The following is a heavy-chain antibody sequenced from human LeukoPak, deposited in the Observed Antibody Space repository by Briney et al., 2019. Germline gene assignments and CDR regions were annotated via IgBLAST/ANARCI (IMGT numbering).Heavy chain of an antibody. V-gene: IGHV3-13*01. D-gene: IGHD4-17*01. Sequence: PGGSLRLSCAASGFTFIDYDMHWVRQVIGKGLEWVSAIGIRGDTHYSGSVKGRFTISRENAESSLYLQMNSLRAEDTAVYYCASWLTAVTTLDEPLMGDWGQGTLVTVSS. CDR1: GFTFIDYD. CDR3: ASWLTAVTTLDEPLMGD. J-gene: IGHJ4*02. CDR2: IGIRGDT.